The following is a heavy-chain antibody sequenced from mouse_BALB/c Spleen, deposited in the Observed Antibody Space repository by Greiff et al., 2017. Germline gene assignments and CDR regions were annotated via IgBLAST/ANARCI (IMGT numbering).Heavy chain of an antibody. D-gene: IGHD2-4*01. CDR3: ARIAGYDDYDVYAMDY. V-gene: IGHV8-11*01. CDR2: IFWNDSK. CDR1: GFTLSTSYMG. Sequence: KESGPGILQPSQTLSLSCSSSGFTLSTSYMGLGWISQPSGKGLEWLVHIFWNDSKYYNTALKSRLTIFKDTYNNQVFLKIANVDNAATAAYYCARIAGYDDYDVYAMDYWGQGTSVTVSS. J-gene: IGHJ4*01.